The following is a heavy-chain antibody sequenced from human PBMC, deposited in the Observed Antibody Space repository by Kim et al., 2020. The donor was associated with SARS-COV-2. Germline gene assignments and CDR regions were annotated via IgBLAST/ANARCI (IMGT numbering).Heavy chain of an antibody. J-gene: IGHJ3*02. Sequence: GESLKISRKGSGYSFSTYWIGWVRQMPGKGLEWMGIIYPGDSDTRYSPSFQGQVTISADKSISTAFLQWSSLKASDTAMYYCARHEIVGSTVSHFDIWGQGTMVTVSS. CDR3: ARHEIVGSTVSHFDI. V-gene: IGHV5-51*01. CDR1: GYSFSTYW. D-gene: IGHD1-26*01. CDR2: IYPGDSDT.